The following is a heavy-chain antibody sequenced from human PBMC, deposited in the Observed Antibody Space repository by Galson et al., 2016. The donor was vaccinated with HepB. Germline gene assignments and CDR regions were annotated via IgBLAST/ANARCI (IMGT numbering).Heavy chain of an antibody. CDR3: ARNDVLQVFHGMDV. CDR2: ISYSGTA. Sequence: EPLSLTCTVSGVPVRTFYWSWVRHPPGKGLECLGYISYSGTADYNPSLTSRVTRSIDKSKNQVSLKLNSTTAADTAVYYCARNDVLQVFHGMDVWGPGTTVTVSS. V-gene: IGHV4-59*02. CDR1: GVPVRTFY. D-gene: IGHD4-11*01. J-gene: IGHJ6*02.